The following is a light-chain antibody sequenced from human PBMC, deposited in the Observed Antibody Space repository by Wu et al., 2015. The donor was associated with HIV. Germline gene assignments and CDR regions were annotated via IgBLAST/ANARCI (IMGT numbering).Light chain of an antibody. CDR2: AAS. CDR1: QGISSY. Sequence: DIQLTQSPSFLSASVGDRVTITCRASQGISSYLAWYQQKPRKAPKLLIYAASTLQSGVPSRFSGSGSGTEFTLTISSLQPEDFAAYYCQQLNSYPITFGGGTRVXIK. J-gene: IGKJ4*01. CDR3: QQLNSYPIT. V-gene: IGKV1-9*01.